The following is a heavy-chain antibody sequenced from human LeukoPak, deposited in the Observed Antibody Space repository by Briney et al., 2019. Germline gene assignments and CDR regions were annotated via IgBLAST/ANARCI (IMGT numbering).Heavy chain of an antibody. D-gene: IGHD3-22*01. J-gene: IGHJ4*02. V-gene: IGHV4-39*01. CDR1: GGSLSSSSYY. CDR3: ARLSRGGSNEEYYYDSSGYYYYFDY. CDR2: IYYSGST. Sequence: PSETLSLTCTVSGGSLSSSSYYWGWLRQPPGKGLEWIGSIYYSGSTYYNPSLKSRVTISVDTSKNQFSLKLSSVTAADTAVYYCARLSRGGSNEEYYYDSSGYYYYFDYWGQGTLVTVSS.